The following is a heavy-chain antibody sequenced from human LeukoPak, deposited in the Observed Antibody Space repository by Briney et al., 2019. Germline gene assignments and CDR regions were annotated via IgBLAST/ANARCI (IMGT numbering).Heavy chain of an antibody. J-gene: IGHJ3*02. CDR1: GFIFSSYG. CDR2: IWYDGSNK. D-gene: IGHD1-26*01. Sequence: GGSLRLSCAASGFIFSSYGMNWVRQAPGKGLEWVAIIWYDGSNKFYADSAQGRFTISRDNSKNTLYLQMNSLRPEDTAVYYCAGSTITTRGVGDFDIWGPGTVVTVSS. V-gene: IGHV3-33*01. CDR3: AGSTITTRGVGDFDI.